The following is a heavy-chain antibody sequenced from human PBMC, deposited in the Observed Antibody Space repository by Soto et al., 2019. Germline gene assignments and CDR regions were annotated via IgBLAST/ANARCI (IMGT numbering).Heavy chain of an antibody. D-gene: IGHD2-15*01. CDR2: IHSSGST. CDR3: ARVMNGGSLNY. CDR1: GGSMNSYY. V-gene: IGHV4-59*01. Sequence: SETLSLTCTVSGGSMNSYYWTWIRQPPGKGLEWIGYIHSSGSTNYNPSLKSRVTMSVDTSNNQFSLNLSSVTAADTAVYYCARVMNGGSLNYWGQGALVTVSS. J-gene: IGHJ4*02.